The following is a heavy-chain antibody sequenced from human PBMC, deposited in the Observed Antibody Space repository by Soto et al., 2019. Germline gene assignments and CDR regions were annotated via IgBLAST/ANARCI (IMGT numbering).Heavy chain of an antibody. CDR1: GYTFTSYY. Sequence: GASVKVSCKASGYTFTSYYMHWVRQAPGQGLERMGIINPSGGSTSYAQKFQGRVTMTRDTSTSTVYMELSSLRSEDTAVYYCARAELYYDSSGTLSDFDYWGQGTLVTVSS. J-gene: IGHJ4*02. CDR3: ARAELYYDSSGTLSDFDY. D-gene: IGHD3-22*01. V-gene: IGHV1-46*01. CDR2: INPSGGST.